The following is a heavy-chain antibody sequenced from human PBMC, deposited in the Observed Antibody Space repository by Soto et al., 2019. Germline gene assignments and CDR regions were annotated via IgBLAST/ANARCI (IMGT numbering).Heavy chain of an antibody. V-gene: IGHV4-31*03. CDR3: ARDGHSSWEWLDP. CDR2: VYHTGAT. J-gene: IGHJ5*02. Sequence: QVQLQESGPGLVEPSQTLSLVCSVSGDPLSYGCYYWSWVRQSPGKALEWIGFVYHTGATYYYPSLESRVTMAVDMSKNEFSLNVTSVTAADTATYYCARDGHSSWEWLDPWGQGILVTVSS. D-gene: IGHD1-26*01. CDR1: GDPLSYGCYY.